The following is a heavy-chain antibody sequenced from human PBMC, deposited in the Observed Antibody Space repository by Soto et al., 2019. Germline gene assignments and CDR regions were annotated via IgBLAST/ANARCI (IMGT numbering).Heavy chain of an antibody. V-gene: IGHV4-31*03. CDR1: GGSISSGGYY. Sequence: QVQLQESGPGLVKPSQTLSLPCTVSGGSISSGGYYWSWIRQHPGKGLEWIGYISYSGSTNYNPALKSRVTTSVDTSKNQFSLSLSSVTAEDTAVYYCLRGIGYHDDWGQGTLVPVSS. CDR3: LRGIGYHDD. D-gene: IGHD3-3*01. CDR2: ISYSGST. J-gene: IGHJ4*02.